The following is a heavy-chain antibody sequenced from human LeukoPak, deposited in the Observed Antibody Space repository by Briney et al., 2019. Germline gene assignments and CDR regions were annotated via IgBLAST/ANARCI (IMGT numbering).Heavy chain of an antibody. V-gene: IGHV4-39*07. CDR3: AKSKGYGLVDI. CDR1: GGSISSSSYY. D-gene: IGHD3-10*01. CDR2: IFYSGGT. Sequence: SETLSLTCTVSGGSISSSSYYWGWIRQTPGKGLEWIGNIFYSGGTYYSPSLTSRVTISLDTSRNQFSLKLNSVTAADTAVYYWAKSKGYGLVDIWGQGTMVTVSS. J-gene: IGHJ3*02.